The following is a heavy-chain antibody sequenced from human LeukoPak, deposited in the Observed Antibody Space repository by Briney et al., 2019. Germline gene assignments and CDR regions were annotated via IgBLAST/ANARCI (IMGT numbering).Heavy chain of an antibody. CDR1: GFTLSSYA. Sequence: GGSLRLSCAASGFTLSSYAMSWIRQAPGKGLEWVSAISDSGNTYHADSVKGRFTISRDSSKNTLFLQMNRLRPEDAAVYYCAKAPVTTCRGAYCYPFDYWGQGTLVTVSS. J-gene: IGHJ4*02. D-gene: IGHD2-21*01. V-gene: IGHV3-23*01. CDR3: AKAPVTTCRGAYCYPFDY. CDR2: ISDSGNT.